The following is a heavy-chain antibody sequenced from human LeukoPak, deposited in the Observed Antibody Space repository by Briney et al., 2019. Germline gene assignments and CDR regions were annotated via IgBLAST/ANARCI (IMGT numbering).Heavy chain of an antibody. D-gene: IGHD5-18*01. J-gene: IGHJ4*02. CDR1: GFTFSSYW. CDR3: AKDMSAMVTADFDY. V-gene: IGHV3-7*03. CDR2: IKQDGSEK. Sequence: PGGSLRLSCAASGFTFSSYWMSWVRQAPGKGLEWVANIKQDGSEKYYVDSVKGRFTISRDNAKNSLYLQMNSLRAEDTALYYCAKDMSAMVTADFDYWGQGTLVTVSS.